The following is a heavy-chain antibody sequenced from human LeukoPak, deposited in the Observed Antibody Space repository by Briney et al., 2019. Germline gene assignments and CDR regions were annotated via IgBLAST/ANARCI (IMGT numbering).Heavy chain of an antibody. CDR1: GFTFSRYD. J-gene: IGHJ3*02. Sequence: GGSLRLSCAASGFTFSRYDMHWVRQVTGKGLEWGSAIDTAGDTYYPGSVKGRFTISRENAKNSLYLQMNSLRAGDTAVYYCARVLTVRSGGYDAFDIWGQGTMVTVSS. CDR3: ARVLTVRSGGYDAFDI. CDR2: IDTAGDT. V-gene: IGHV3-13*01. D-gene: IGHD6-25*01.